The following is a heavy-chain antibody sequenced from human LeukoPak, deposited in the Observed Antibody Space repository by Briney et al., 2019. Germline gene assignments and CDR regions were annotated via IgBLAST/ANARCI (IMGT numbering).Heavy chain of an antibody. V-gene: IGHV4-39*01. Sequence: SETLSLTCTVSGGSFSSSDYYWGWIRQPPGKGLEWIGSIYYSGTTYYNPSLKSRVTISVDTSKKQFSLKLSSLTAADTAVYYCARLRRSRLAEFDYWGQGTLVTVSS. D-gene: IGHD3-3*02. CDR3: ARLRRSRLAEFDY. CDR1: GGSFSSSDYY. J-gene: IGHJ4*02. CDR2: IYYSGTT.